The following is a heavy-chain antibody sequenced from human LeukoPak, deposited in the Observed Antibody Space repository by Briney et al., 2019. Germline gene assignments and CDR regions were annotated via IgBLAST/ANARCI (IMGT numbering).Heavy chain of an antibody. J-gene: IGHJ3*02. V-gene: IGHV1-2*02. CDR1: GYTFTGYY. CDR2: INPNSGGT. Sequence: GASVKVSCKASGYTFTGYYMHWVRQAPGQGLEWMGWINPNSGGTNYAQKFQGRVTMTRDTSISTAYMELSRLRSDDTAVYYCARDLCSSTSCYADDAFDIWGQGTMVTVSS. D-gene: IGHD2-2*01. CDR3: ARDLCSSTSCYADDAFDI.